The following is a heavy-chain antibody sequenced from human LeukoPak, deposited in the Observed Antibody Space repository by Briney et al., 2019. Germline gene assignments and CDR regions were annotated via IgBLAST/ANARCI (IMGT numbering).Heavy chain of an antibody. CDR1: GGSISTFY. Sequence: SETLSLTCTVSGGSISTFYWSWIRQRPGKGLEWIGYIYHSGSTYYNPSLKSRVTISVDRSKNQFSLKLSSVTAADTAVYYCATCGGDCYSDPYYFDYWGQGTLVTVSS. CDR2: IYHSGST. CDR3: ATCGGDCYSDPYYFDY. D-gene: IGHD2-21*02. J-gene: IGHJ4*02. V-gene: IGHV4-59*04.